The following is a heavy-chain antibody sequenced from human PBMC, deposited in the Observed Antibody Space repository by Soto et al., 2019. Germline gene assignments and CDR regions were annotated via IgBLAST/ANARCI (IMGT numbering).Heavy chain of an antibody. CDR2: IYYSGST. D-gene: IGHD3-3*01. Sequence: QVQLQESGPGLVKPSQTLSLTCTVSGGSISSGDYYWSWIRQPPGKGLEWIGYIYYSGSTYYNPSLKSRVTISVDTSKNQFSLKLRPVTAADTAVYYCAREWVSRFLWDYGMDVWGQGTTVTVSS. CDR3: AREWVSRFLWDYGMDV. J-gene: IGHJ6*02. CDR1: GGSISSGDYY. V-gene: IGHV4-30-4*01.